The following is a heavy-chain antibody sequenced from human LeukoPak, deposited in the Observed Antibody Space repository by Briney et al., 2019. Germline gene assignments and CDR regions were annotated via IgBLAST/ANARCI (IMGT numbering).Heavy chain of an antibody. CDR2: IIPIFGTA. D-gene: IGHD6-6*01. CDR3: ARVHSSSSFHFDY. Sequence: SVKVSCKASGGTFSSYAISWVRQAPGQGLEWMGGIIPIFGTANYVQKFQGRVTITTDESTSTAYMELSSLRSEDTAVYYCARVHSSSSFHFDYWGQGTLVTVSS. CDR1: GGTFSSYA. J-gene: IGHJ4*02. V-gene: IGHV1-69*05.